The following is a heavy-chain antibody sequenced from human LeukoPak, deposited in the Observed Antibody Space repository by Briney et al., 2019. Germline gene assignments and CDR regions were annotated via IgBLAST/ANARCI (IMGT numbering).Heavy chain of an antibody. CDR3: ARRYATSFDH. D-gene: IGHD5-12*01. V-gene: IGHV4-39*07. CDR2: IYYSGST. J-gene: IGHJ4*02. CDR1: TFSSDG. Sequence: TFSSDGLSWIRQPPGKGLEWIGSIYYSGSTYYNPSLKSRVTISVDTSKNQFSLKLSSVTAADTAVYYCARRYATSFDHWGQGTLVTVSS.